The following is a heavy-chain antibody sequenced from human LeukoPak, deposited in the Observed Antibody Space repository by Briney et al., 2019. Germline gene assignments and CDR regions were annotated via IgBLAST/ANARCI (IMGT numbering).Heavy chain of an antibody. CDR2: ISGRGTSI. CDR1: GFPFSNYA. D-gene: IGHD3-3*01. V-gene: IGHV3-23*01. CDR3: VRNDTSGVGLDY. J-gene: IGHJ4*02. Sequence: GGSLRLPCAPSGFPFSNYAMTWAPQAPGKGLEGVSNISGRGTSINYAVSVKGRFSISRDNSKNTLYLQMNSLRDEDTAVYYCVRNDTSGVGLDYWGQGSLVTVSS.